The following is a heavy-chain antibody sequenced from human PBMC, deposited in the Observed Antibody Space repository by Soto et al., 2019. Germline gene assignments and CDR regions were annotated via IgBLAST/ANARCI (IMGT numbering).Heavy chain of an antibody. CDR3: ARDLLAGDF. Sequence: QVQLVQSGAEVKKPGASVKVCCRASGYTFTNYYIHWVRQAAGQGLEWMAIINPMRGSTNFAQNFQCRVTLTMDTSTTTVYMDLSSLRFEDTAVYFCARDLLAGDFWGQGTLVTVSS. V-gene: IGHV1-46*01. D-gene: IGHD3-10*01. J-gene: IGHJ4*02. CDR2: INPMRGST. CDR1: GYTFTNYY.